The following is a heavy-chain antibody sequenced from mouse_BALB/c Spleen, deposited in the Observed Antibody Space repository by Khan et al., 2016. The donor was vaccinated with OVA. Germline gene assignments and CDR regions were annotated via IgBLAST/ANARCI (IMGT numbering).Heavy chain of an antibody. V-gene: IGHV1S29*02. D-gene: IGHD2-4*01. CDR2: IYPYNGGT. CDR3: ARSRGPGYDYCFDY. Sequence: EVQLVGSGPELVKPGASVKISCKASGYTFTDYNMHWVKQSHGKSLEWIGYIYPYNGGTGYNQKFKSKATLTVDNSSSTAYMELRSLTSEDSAVSYCARSRGPGYDYCFDYWGQGTTLTVSS. CDR1: GYTFTDYN. J-gene: IGHJ2*01.